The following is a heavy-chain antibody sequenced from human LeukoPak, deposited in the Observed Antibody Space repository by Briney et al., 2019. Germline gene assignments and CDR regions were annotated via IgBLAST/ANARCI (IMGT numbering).Heavy chain of an antibody. CDR1: GYTFTSYD. V-gene: IGHV1-46*01. D-gene: IGHD4-17*01. J-gene: IGHJ4*02. Sequence: ASVKVSCKASGYTFTSYDINWVRQATGQGLEWMGIINPSGGSTSYAQKFQGRVTMTRDMSTSTVYMELSSLRSEDTAVYYCARSFAVYGDYVGGEGGDYWGQGTLVTVSS. CDR3: ARSFAVYGDYVGGEGGDY. CDR2: INPSGGST.